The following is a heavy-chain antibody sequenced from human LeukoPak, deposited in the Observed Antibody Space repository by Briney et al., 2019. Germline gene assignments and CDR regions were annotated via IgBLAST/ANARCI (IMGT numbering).Heavy chain of an antibody. Sequence: GRSLRLSCAASGFTFSSYGMHWVRQAPGKGLEWVAVIWYDGSNKYYADSVKGRFTISRDNSKNTLYLQMNSLRAEDTAVYYCARDPLAGSTSDYYYGMDVWGQGTTVTVSS. D-gene: IGHD5-12*01. CDR3: ARDPLAGSTSDYYYGMDV. V-gene: IGHV3-33*01. CDR2: IWYDGSNK. CDR1: GFTFSSYG. J-gene: IGHJ6*02.